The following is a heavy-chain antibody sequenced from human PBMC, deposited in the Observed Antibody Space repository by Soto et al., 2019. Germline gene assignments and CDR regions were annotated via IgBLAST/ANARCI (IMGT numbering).Heavy chain of an antibody. CDR2: ISGSGGST. CDR1: GFTFSSYA. CDR3: AKDPSAAYPYYFDY. J-gene: IGHJ4*02. Sequence: GGSLRLSCAASGFTFSSYAMSWVRQAPGKGLEWVSAISGSGGSTYYADSVKGRFTVSRDNSKNTLYLQMNSLRADDTAVYYCAKDPSAAYPYYFDYWGQGTLVTVSS. V-gene: IGHV3-23*01.